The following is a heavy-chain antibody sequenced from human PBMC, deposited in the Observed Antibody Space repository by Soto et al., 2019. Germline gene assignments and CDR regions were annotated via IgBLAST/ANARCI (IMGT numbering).Heavy chain of an antibody. CDR2: ISGSGGST. CDR1: VFTFSSYA. J-gene: IGHJ4*02. Sequence: QPGGSLRLGCAASVFTFSSYAMSWVRQAPGKGLEWVSAISGSGGSTYYADSVKGRFTISRDNSKNTLYLQMKSLRAEDRAVYYCAKDPPSTIFGVVIPDYWGQGTMVTVSS. CDR3: AKDPPSTIFGVVIPDY. D-gene: IGHD3-3*01. V-gene: IGHV3-23*01.